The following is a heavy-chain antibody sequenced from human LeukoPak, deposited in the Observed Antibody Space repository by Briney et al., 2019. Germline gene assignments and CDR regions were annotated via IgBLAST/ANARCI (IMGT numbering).Heavy chain of an antibody. CDR3: AKDLVEYSSSPADY. J-gene: IGHJ4*02. V-gene: IGHV3-23*01. Sequence: PGGSLRLSCAASGFTFSSYAMSWVRQAPGKGLEWVSAISGSGGSTYYADSVKGRFTISRDNSKNTLYLQMNSLRAEDTAVYYCAKDLVEYSSSPADYWGQGTLVTVSS. CDR2: ISGSGGST. D-gene: IGHD6-6*01. CDR1: GFTFSSYA.